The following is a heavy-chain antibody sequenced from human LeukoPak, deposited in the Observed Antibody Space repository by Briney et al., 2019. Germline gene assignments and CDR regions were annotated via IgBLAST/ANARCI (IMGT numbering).Heavy chain of an antibody. J-gene: IGHJ5*02. D-gene: IGHD6-19*01. CDR1: GYTFTSYD. V-gene: IGHV1-8*01. CDR3: ARDTGGWQWLGNWFDP. Sequence: ASVKVSCKASGYTFTSYDINWVRQATGQGLEWMGWMNPNSGNTGYAQKFQGRVTMTRNTSISTAYMELSSLRSEDTAVYYCARDTGGWQWLGNWFDPWGQGTLVTVSS. CDR2: MNPNSGNT.